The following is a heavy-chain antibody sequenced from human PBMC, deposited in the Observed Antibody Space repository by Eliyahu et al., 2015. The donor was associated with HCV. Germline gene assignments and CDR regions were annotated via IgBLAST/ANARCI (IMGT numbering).Heavy chain of an antibody. CDR1: GGIFSSYG. V-gene: IGHV1-69*01. D-gene: IGHD4-11*01. CDR2: IIPMFGTT. J-gene: IGHJ6*02. CDR3: ARAETLSNINYPIPDYYYGMDV. Sequence: LVQSGAEVKKPGSSVKVSCKAFGGIFSSYGISWVRQAPGQGLGWMGGIIPMFGTTNYAQKFQDRVTIIADESTRTAYMELTSLRSEDTAVYFCARAETLSNINYPIPDYYYGMDVWGQGTTVTVSS.